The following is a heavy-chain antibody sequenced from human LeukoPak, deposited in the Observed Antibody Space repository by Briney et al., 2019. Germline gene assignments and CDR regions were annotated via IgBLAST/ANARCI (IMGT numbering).Heavy chain of an antibody. CDR3: ASGSSSWYVPFDY. CDR2: ISSSSEYI. Sequence: GGSLRLSCAASGFIFRNCSMNWVRQAPGKGLEWVSSISSSSEYIYYADSVKGRFTISRDNSKNTLYLQMNSLRAEDTAVYYCASGSSSWYVPFDYWGQGTLVTVSS. V-gene: IGHV3-21*01. CDR1: GFIFRNCS. J-gene: IGHJ4*02. D-gene: IGHD6-13*01.